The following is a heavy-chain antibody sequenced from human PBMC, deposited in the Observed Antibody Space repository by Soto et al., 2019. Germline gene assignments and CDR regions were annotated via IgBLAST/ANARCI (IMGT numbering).Heavy chain of an antibody. D-gene: IGHD3-3*01. CDR1: GYTFTSYG. CDR2: ISAYNGNT. J-gene: IGHJ6*02. CDR3: ARGKSYDFWSGYYFGGNYYYGMDV. Sequence: QVQLVQSGAEVKKPGASVKVSCKASGYTFTSYGISWVRQAPGQGLEWMGWISAYNGNTNYAQKLQGRVTMTTDTSTSTADMELRSLRSDDTAVYYCARGKSYDFWSGYYFGGNYYYGMDVWGQGTTVTVSS. V-gene: IGHV1-18*01.